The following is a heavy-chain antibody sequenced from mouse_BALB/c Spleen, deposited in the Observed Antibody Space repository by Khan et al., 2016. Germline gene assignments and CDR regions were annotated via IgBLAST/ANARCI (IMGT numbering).Heavy chain of an antibody. V-gene: IGHV14-1*02. J-gene: IGHJ3*01. CDR2: IDPENGNT. Sequence: IQLVQSGAELVRPGALVKLSCKASGFNITDYYMHWVKQRPGQGLEWIGWIDPENGNTIYAPKFQGKASITVDTSSSTAYLQLSSLTSEDTAVYYCALDGSWFAYWGQGTLVTVSA. CDR1: GFNITDYY. CDR3: ALDGSWFAY. D-gene: IGHD2-3*01.